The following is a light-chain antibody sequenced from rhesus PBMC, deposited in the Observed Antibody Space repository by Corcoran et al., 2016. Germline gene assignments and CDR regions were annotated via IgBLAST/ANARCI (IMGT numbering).Light chain of an antibody. CDR2: KAS. V-gene: IGKV1-74*01. J-gene: IGKJ2*01. CDR1: ENVNNY. Sequence: DIQMTQSPSSLSASVGARVTITCRASENVNNYLNWYQQNPGKAPNLMIYKASTLQSGVPSRFSGSGSGTDYTFTISSLQPEEVATYYCQHGYGTPYSFGQGTKVEIK. CDR3: QHGYGTPYS.